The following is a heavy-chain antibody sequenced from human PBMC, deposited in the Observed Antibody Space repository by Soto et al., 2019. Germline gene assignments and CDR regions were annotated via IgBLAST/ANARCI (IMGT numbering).Heavy chain of an antibody. J-gene: IGHJ5*02. CDR3: ARERPDGARLDP. Sequence: QVQLQESGPGLVKPSQTLSLTCTVSGGSISSGDYYWSWIRQPPGKGLEWIGYIYHSGNTYYNPSLKSRVTISVYTSKNQFSLKLSSVTAADTAVYYCARERPDGARLDPWGQGTLVTVSS. CDR2: IYHSGNT. V-gene: IGHV4-30-4*01. CDR1: GGSISSGDYY. D-gene: IGHD6-6*01.